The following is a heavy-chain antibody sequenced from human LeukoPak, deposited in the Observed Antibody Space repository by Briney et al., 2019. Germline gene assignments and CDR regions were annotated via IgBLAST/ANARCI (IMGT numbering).Heavy chain of an antibody. Sequence: PSETLSLTCAVYGGSFSGYYWSWIRQPPGKGLEWIGEINHSGSTNYNPSLKSRVTISVDTSKNQFSLKLSSVTAADTAVYYCARGGPPHTRENWFDPWGQGTLVTVSS. J-gene: IGHJ5*02. CDR3: ARGGPPHTRENWFDP. CDR2: INHSGST. V-gene: IGHV4-34*01. CDR1: GGSFSGYY.